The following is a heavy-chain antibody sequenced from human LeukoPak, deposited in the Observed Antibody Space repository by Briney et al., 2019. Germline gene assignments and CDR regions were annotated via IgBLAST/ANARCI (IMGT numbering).Heavy chain of an antibody. CDR3: ARETSLAGFASGLGFNY. V-gene: IGHV4-59*01. CDR1: GASISSWY. D-gene: IGHD6-19*01. CDR2: IYGSGNT. Sequence: SETVSLTCTVSGASISSWYWSWIRQPPGKGLEWIGYIYGSGNTNYNPSLKSRVTMSIDTSKNQFSLMLTSVTAADTATYYCARETSLAGFASGLGFNYWGQGILVTVSS. J-gene: IGHJ4*02.